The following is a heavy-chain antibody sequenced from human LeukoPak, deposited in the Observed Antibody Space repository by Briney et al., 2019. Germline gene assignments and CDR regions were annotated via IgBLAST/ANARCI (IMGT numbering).Heavy chain of an antibody. V-gene: IGHV4-61*02. J-gene: IGHJ6*03. CDR1: GGSISSGSYY. Sequence: RTSETLSLTCTVSGGSISSGSYYWSWIRQPAGKGLEWIGRIYTSGSTNYNPSLKSRVTISVDTSKNQFSLKLSSVTAADTAVYYCAGARKPFTTVTTLYYYYYMDVWGKGTTVTVSS. D-gene: IGHD4-17*01. CDR3: AGARKPFTTVTTLYYYYYMDV. CDR2: IYTSGST.